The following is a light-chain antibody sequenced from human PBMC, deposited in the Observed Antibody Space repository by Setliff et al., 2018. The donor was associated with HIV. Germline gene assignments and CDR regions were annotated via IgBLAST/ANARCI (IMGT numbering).Light chain of an antibody. CDR3: CVYAGSSISI. CDR2: EDD. V-gene: IGLV2-23*01. CDR1: SGDVGNHNL. J-gene: IGLJ2*01. Sequence: QSVLTQPASVSGSSGQSITISCTGSSGDVGNHNLVSWYQQFSGKAPKLIIYEDDKRPSGVSDRFSGSKSGNTASLRISGLQAEDEADYHCCVYAGSSISIFGGGTKVTVL.